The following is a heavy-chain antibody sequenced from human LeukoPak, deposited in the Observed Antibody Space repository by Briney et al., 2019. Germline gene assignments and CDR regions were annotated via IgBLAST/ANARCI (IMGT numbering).Heavy chain of an antibody. CDR3: ARVSVAGPFDY. V-gene: IGHV3-21*01. Sequence: GGSLRLSCAASGSTFSSYSMNWVRQAPGKGLEWVSSISSSSSYIYYADSVKGRFTISRDNAKNSLYLQMNSLRAEDTAVYYCARVSVAGPFDYWGQGTLVTVSS. CDR1: GSTFSSYS. CDR2: ISSSSSYI. D-gene: IGHD6-19*01. J-gene: IGHJ4*02.